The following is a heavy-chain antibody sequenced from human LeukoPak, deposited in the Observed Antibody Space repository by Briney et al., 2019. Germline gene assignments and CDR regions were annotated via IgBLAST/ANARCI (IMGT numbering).Heavy chain of an antibody. D-gene: IGHD2-2*01. CDR3: ASAGKPMGVVVPAAMVAFDI. Sequence: SHTLSLTCTVSGGSISSGGYYWTWIRKHPGKGLECIGYIYYSGSTYYNPSIKSRVTISVDTSKNQFSLKLSSVTAADTAVYYCASAGKPMGVVVPAAMVAFDIWGQGTMVTVSS. CDR1: GGSISSGGYY. CDR2: IYYSGST. V-gene: IGHV4-31*03. J-gene: IGHJ3*02.